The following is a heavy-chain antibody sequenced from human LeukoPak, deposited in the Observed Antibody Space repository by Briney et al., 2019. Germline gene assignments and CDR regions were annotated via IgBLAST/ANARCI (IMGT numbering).Heavy chain of an antibody. Sequence: GGSLRLSCAASGFTFSDYYMSWIRQAPGKGLEWISYISFSGSTIYYADSVKGRFTISRDNAKNSLYLQMNSLRAEDTAVYYCASGISGIAAPFDYWGQGTLVTVSS. V-gene: IGHV3-11*04. CDR1: GFTFSDYY. J-gene: IGHJ4*02. D-gene: IGHD6-6*01. CDR2: ISFSGSTI. CDR3: ASGISGIAAPFDY.